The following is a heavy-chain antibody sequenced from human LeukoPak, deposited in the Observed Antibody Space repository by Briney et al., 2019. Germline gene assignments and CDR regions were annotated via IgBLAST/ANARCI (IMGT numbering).Heavy chain of an antibody. V-gene: IGHV1-18*01. CDR2: ISAYNGNT. D-gene: IGHD2-2*01. Sequence: ASVKVSCKASGYTFTSYGISWVRQAPGQGLEWMGWISAYNGNTNYAQKLQGRVTMTTDTSTSTAYMEPRSLRSDDTAVYYCARDQVVPAALNWFDPWGQGTLVTVSS. J-gene: IGHJ5*02. CDR3: ARDQVVPAALNWFDP. CDR1: GYTFTSYG.